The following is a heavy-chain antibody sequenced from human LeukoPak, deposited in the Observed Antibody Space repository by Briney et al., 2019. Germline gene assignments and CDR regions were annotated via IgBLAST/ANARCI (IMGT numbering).Heavy chain of an antibody. CDR3: ARTVAGTYNYYYGMDV. CDR1: GGTFSSYA. Sequence: ASVKVSCKASGGTFSSYAISWVRQAPGQGLEWMGGIIPIFGTANYAQKFQGRVTITADESTSTAYMELSSLRSGDTAVYYCARTVAGTYNYYYGMDVWGQGTTVTVSS. J-gene: IGHJ6*02. D-gene: IGHD6-19*01. CDR2: IIPIFGTA. V-gene: IGHV1-69*13.